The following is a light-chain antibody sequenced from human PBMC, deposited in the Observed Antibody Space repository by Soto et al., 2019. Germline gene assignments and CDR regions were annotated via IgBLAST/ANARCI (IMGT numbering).Light chain of an antibody. CDR2: EVS. CDR1: QILLHSDGKTY. V-gene: IGKV2D-29*01. CDR3: MQSIQVTLT. Sequence: IVTTQTPLSLSVTPGQPSSISCKSSQILLHSDGKTYLYWYLQKQGQPPHXLIYEVSYRFSGVPDRFSGSVSGTDVTLKISRVEAEDGWVYYCMQSIQVTLTFGGGTKVDIK. J-gene: IGKJ4*01.